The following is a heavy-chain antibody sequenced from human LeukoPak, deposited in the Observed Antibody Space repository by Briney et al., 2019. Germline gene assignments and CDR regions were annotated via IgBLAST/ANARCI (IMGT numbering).Heavy chain of an antibody. V-gene: IGHV3-13*01. CDR3: TRELRGIASHYHGMDV. J-gene: IGHJ6*02. Sequence: GGSLRLSCVASGFSFSTYDMYWVRQAAGRGLEWVSALGTNGDSYYLGPVKGRFTISRDDGKNSLYLQMNSLGVEDTAVYYCTRELRGIASHYHGMDVWGQGTTVTVSS. CDR1: GFSFSTYD. CDR2: LGTNGDS. D-gene: IGHD6-6*01.